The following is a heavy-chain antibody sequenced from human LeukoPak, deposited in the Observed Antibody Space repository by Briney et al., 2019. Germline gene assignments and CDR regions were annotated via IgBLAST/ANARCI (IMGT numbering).Heavy chain of an antibody. CDR1: GYTFTGNY. CDR2: INPNSGGT. V-gene: IGHV1-2*02. CDR3: AVYDFWSGPDYYYYMDV. D-gene: IGHD3-3*01. Sequence: SVKVSCKASGYTFTGNYIHWVRQAPGQGLEWMGWINPNSGGTNYAQKFQGRVTMTRDTSISTAYMELSRLRSDDTAVYYCAVYDFWSGPDYYYYMDVWGKGTTVTVSS. J-gene: IGHJ6*03.